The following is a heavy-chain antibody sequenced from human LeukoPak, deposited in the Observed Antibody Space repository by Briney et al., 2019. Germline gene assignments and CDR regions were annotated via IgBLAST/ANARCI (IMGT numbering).Heavy chain of an antibody. Sequence: GGSLRLSCAASGFTFSSYWMSWVRQAPGKGLEWVANIKQGGSEKYYVDSVKGRFIISRDNAKNSLYLQMNSLRAEDTAVYYCVRSGFCSGADCRGAFDVWGQGTMVTVSS. CDR3: VRSGFCSGADCRGAFDV. J-gene: IGHJ3*01. CDR1: GFTFSSYW. V-gene: IGHV3-7*01. CDR2: IKQGGSEK. D-gene: IGHD2-15*01.